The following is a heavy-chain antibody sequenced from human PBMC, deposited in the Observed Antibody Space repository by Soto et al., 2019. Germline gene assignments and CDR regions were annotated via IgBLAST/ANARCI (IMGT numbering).Heavy chain of an antibody. CDR1: GFTFSSYA. V-gene: IGHV3-30-3*01. D-gene: IGHD6-6*01. Sequence: SLRLSCAASGFTFSSYAMHWVRQAPGKGLEWVAVISYDGSNKYYADSVKGRFTISRDNSKNTLYLQMNSLRAEDTAVYYCARDLTYSSSAPFDYWGQGTLVTVSS. CDR3: ARDLTYSSSAPFDY. CDR2: ISYDGSNK. J-gene: IGHJ4*02.